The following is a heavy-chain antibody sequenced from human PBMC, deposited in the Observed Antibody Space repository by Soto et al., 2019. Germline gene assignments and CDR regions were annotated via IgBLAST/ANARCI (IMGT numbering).Heavy chain of an antibody. Sequence: LRLSCAASGFTFSSYWMSWVRQAPGKGLEWVANIKQDGSEKYYVDSVKGRFTISRDNAKNSLYLQMNSLRAEDTAVYYCARVEVYSSSWYRWYFDYWGQGTLVTVSS. CDR2: IKQDGSEK. CDR3: ARVEVYSSSWYRWYFDY. V-gene: IGHV3-7*03. J-gene: IGHJ4*02. CDR1: GFTFSSYW. D-gene: IGHD6-13*01.